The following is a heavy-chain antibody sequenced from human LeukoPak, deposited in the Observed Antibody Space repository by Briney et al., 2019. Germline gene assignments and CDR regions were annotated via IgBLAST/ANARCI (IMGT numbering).Heavy chain of an antibody. CDR3: AKDRAGINLVRGVITGVMDV. CDR1: GFTFSSYA. V-gene: IGHV3-33*06. CDR2: IWHDGSNK. Sequence: GGSLRLSCAASGFTFSSYAMHWVRQAPGKGLEWVAVIWHDGSNKDYRDSVKGRFTISRDNSKNTLYLQMNKLRDEDTGEYYCAKDRAGINLVRGVITGVMDVWGQGTTVIVSS. D-gene: IGHD3-10*01. J-gene: IGHJ6*02.